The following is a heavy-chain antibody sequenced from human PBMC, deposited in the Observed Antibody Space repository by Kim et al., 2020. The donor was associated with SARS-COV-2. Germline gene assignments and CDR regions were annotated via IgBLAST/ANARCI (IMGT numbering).Heavy chain of an antibody. Sequence: YSPSFQGQAPISADKSTPTAYLQWSSLKASDTAMYYCARSAGPYDYYFDYWGQGTLVTVSS. CDR3: ARSAGPYDYYFDY. D-gene: IGHD3-16*01. J-gene: IGHJ4*02. V-gene: IGHV5-51*01.